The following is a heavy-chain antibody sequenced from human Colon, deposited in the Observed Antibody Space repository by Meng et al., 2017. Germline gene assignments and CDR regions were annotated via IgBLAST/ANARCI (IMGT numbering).Heavy chain of an antibody. D-gene: IGHD4-17*01. V-gene: IGHV4-61*03. CDR2: IYYTGNT. CDR3: ARVNGDFDEAWFDP. J-gene: IGHJ5*02. Sequence: QGQLQQPRPSLCRPSATLPLTCTVSGASVSSDSHYWSCIRQSPGKGLEWIGYIYYTGNTNYNPSLASRVSMSLDTSKNHFSLHLTSVTAADTAIYYCARVNGDFDEAWFDPWGQGTLVTVSS. CDR1: GASVSSDSHY.